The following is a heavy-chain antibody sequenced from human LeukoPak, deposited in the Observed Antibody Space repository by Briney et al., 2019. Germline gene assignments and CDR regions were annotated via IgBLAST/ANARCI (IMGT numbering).Heavy chain of an antibody. Sequence: PEASLRVSCKASGYTFTSYTMNWVRQAPGQRLEWMSSINAGNGNTNCSQTFQGRVTISRDKSANTAYMELSSLRTEDTAVDYGVKFRSGWCGPFGYWGQGTLVTVAS. CDR1: GYTFTSYT. J-gene: IGHJ4*02. V-gene: IGHV1-3*01. CDR3: VKFRSGWCGPFGY. CDR2: INAGNGNT. D-gene: IGHD6-19*01.